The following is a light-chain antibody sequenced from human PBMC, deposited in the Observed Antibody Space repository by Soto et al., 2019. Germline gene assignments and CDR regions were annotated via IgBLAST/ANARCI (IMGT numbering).Light chain of an antibody. CDR3: QQFGTYS. CDR1: QSLSSSQ. CDR2: GGS. Sequence: EIVLTQSPGSLSLSPGERATLSGRASQSLSSSQIAWYQQKPGQAPRLLIYGGSSRATGIPDRFSGSGSGTDFTLTISRLEPEDFAVYFCQQFGTYSFGPGTKVDF. V-gene: IGKV3-20*01. J-gene: IGKJ3*01.